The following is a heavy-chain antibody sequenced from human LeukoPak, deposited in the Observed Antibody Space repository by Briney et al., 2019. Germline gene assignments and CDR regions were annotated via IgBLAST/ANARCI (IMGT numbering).Heavy chain of an antibody. CDR3: AIIAAAAHHRTEAFDI. Sequence: SETLSLTCAVYGGSFSGYYWSWIRQPPGKGLEWIGEINHSGSTNYNPSLKSRVTISVDTSKSQFSLKLSSVTAADTAVYYCAIIAAAAHHRTEAFDIWGQGTMVTVSS. D-gene: IGHD6-13*01. CDR1: GGSFSGYY. CDR2: INHSGST. J-gene: IGHJ3*02. V-gene: IGHV4-34*01.